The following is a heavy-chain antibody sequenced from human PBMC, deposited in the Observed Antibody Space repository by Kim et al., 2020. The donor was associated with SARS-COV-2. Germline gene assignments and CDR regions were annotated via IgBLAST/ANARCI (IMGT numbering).Heavy chain of an antibody. V-gene: IGHV4-38-2*01. Sequence: SETLSLTCAVSGYSISSGYYWGWIRQPPGEGLEWSGSIHHSGSTYYNPSLKSRVIISIDTSKNQLSLRLNSVTAADTAVYYCTRIYFCVMRGYSYADWWGQGTLVTVSS. CDR3: TRIYFCVMRGYSYADW. CDR1: GYSISSGYY. CDR2: IHHSGST. D-gene: IGHD2-21*01. J-gene: IGHJ4*02.